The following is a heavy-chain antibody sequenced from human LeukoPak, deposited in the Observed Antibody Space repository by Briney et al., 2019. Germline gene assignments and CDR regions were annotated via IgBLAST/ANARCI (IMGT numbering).Heavy chain of an antibody. D-gene: IGHD1-1*01. CDR1: GFTFSSYA. CDR3: AKGGNWNPGDGAFDI. Sequence: GGSLRLSCAASGFTFSSYAMSWVRQAPGKGLEWVSAISGSGSTYYADSVKGRFTISRDNSKNTLYLQMNSLRAEDTAVYYCAKGGNWNPGDGAFDIWGQGTMVTVSS. CDR2: ISGSGST. J-gene: IGHJ3*02. V-gene: IGHV3-23*01.